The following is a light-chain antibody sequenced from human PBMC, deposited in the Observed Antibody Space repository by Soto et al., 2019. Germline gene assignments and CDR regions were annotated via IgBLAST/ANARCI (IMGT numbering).Light chain of an antibody. CDR3: QQSYSTPRT. Sequence: DIQMTQSPSTLSASVGDRVTITCRASQSISSWLAWYQQKPGKAPKLLIYHASNLRGGVPSRFSGGGSGTDFTLTISSLQPEDFATYYCQQSYSTPRTFGQGTKVDIK. V-gene: IGKV1-39*01. J-gene: IGKJ1*01. CDR1: QSISSW. CDR2: HAS.